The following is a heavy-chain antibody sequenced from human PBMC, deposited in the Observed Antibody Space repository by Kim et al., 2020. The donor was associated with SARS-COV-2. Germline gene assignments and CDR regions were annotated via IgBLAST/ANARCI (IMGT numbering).Heavy chain of an antibody. D-gene: IGHD3-10*01. CDR3: ARTLVLSGYYGMDV. Sequence: ADSVKVRFTISRDNSKNTLYLQMNSLRAEDTAVYYCARTLVLSGYYGMDVWGQGTTVTVSS. V-gene: IGHV3-33*01. J-gene: IGHJ6*02.